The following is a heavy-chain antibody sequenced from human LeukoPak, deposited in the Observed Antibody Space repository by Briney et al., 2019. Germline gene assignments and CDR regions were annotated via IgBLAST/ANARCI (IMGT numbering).Heavy chain of an antibody. CDR1: GFSISSYA. CDR2: VTGGGDGT. J-gene: IGHJ4*01. D-gene: IGHD2-8*01. CDR3: GCHPNGDYVGALGY. V-gene: IGHV3-23*01. Sequence: PGGSLRLSCAASGFSISSYALAWLRQTPGKGLEWVSAVTGGGDGTHYVDSVKGRFTISRDNSKNTIYLQMNSLRVDDTAIYFCGCHPNGDYVGALGYWGRGTLVTVSS.